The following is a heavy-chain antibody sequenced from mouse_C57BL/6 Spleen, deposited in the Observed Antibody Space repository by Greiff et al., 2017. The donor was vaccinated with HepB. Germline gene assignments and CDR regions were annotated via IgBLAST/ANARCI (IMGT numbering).Heavy chain of an antibody. J-gene: IGHJ2*01. V-gene: IGHV1-50*01. Sequence: QVQLQQPGAELVKPGASVKLSCKASGYTFTSYWMQWVKQRPGQGLEWIGEIDPSDSYTNYNQKFKGKATLTVDTSSSTAYMQLSSLTSEDSAVYYCARSESNYGWGFDYWGQGTTLTVSS. CDR2: IDPSDSYT. CDR3: ARSESNYGWGFDY. D-gene: IGHD2-5*01. CDR1: GYTFTSYW.